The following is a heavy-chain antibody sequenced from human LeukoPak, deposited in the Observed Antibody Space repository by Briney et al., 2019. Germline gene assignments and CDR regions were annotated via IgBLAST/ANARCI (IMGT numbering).Heavy chain of an antibody. J-gene: IGHJ4*02. V-gene: IGHV1-2*02. Sequence: ASVKVSCKASGYTFTDYYIHWVRQAPGQGLEWMAWINPSSGGTSFAQKFRDRVTVTRDTSISTAYMELSRLTSDDTAVYYCATLGLNIVGSTADFDYWGQGTLVTVSS. CDR2: INPSSGGT. CDR3: ATLGLNIVGSTADFDY. D-gene: IGHD1-26*01. CDR1: GYTFTDYY.